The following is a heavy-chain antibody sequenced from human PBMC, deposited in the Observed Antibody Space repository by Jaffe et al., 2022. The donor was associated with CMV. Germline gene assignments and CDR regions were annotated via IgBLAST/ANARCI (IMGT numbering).Heavy chain of an antibody. J-gene: IGHJ5*02. Sequence: QLQLQESGPGLVKPSETLSLTCTVSGGSISSSSYYWGWIRQPPGKGLEWIGSIYYSGSTYYNPSLKSRVTISVDTSKNQFSLKLSSVTAADTAVYYCARHGGVEQWLVHGNWFDPWGQGTLVTVSS. D-gene: IGHD6-19*01. CDR3: ARHGGVEQWLVHGNWFDP. CDR2: IYYSGST. CDR1: GGSISSSSYY. V-gene: IGHV4-39*01.